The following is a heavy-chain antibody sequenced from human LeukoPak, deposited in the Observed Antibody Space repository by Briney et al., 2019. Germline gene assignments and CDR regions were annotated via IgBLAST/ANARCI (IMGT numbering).Heavy chain of an antibody. CDR1: GFTFDDYA. CDR2: ISWNSGSI. V-gene: IGHV3-9*01. D-gene: IGHD5-12*01. CDR3: ASSISGYEAEGMDV. J-gene: IGHJ6*02. Sequence: PGGSLRLSCAASGFTFDDYAMHWVRQAPGKGLEWVSGISWNSGSIGYADSVKGRFTISRDNAKNSLYLQMNSLRAEDTAVYYCASSISGYEAEGMDVWGQGTTVTVSS.